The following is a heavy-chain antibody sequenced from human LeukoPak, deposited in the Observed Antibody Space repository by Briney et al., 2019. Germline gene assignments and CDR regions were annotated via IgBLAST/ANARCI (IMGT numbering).Heavy chain of an antibody. CDR3: ARDWDSGSYSVYAFDI. CDR2: IYTSGST. D-gene: IGHD1-26*01. CDR1: GGSFSGYY. Sequence: SETLPLTCAVYGGSFSGYYWSWLRQPPGKGLEWIGRIYTSGSTNYNPSLKSRVTMSVDTSKNQFSLKLSSVTAADTAVYYCARDWDSGSYSVYAFDIWGQGTMVTVSS. J-gene: IGHJ3*02. V-gene: IGHV4-4*07.